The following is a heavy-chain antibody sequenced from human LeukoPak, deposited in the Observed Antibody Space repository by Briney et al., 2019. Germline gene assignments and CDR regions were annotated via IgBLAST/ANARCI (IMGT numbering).Heavy chain of an antibody. CDR3: ARDTLGEGEDANYAVYYFDY. D-gene: IGHD4/OR15-4a*01. V-gene: IGHV3-74*01. Sequence: GGSLRLSCAASGFTFSDFWMHWVRQAPGKGLVWVSQTNTDGTITDYADSAKGRFTISRDNGKNSLDLQMNSLRADDTAVYYCARDTLGEGEDANYAVYYFDYWGQGTVVPVSS. CDR2: TNTDGTIT. J-gene: IGHJ4*02. CDR1: GFTFSDFW.